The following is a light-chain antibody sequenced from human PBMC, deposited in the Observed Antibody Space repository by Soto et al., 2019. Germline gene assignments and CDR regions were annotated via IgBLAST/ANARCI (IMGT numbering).Light chain of an antibody. CDR1: QSVSGTH. CDR3: QQYGSSST. V-gene: IGKV3-20*01. Sequence: DIVLTQSPGTLSLSPGDRATLSCRASQSVSGTHLAWYQQKPGQAPRLLIYGASSRATGIPDRFSGRGSGTDFTLTISRLEPEDFAVYYCQQYGSSSTFGQGTKVEIK. CDR2: GAS. J-gene: IGKJ1*01.